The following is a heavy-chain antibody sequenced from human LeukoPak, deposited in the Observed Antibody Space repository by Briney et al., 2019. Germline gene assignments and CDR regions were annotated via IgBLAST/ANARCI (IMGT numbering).Heavy chain of an antibody. CDR3: AKSIVAATWGYDY. Sequence: GGSLRLSCAASGFTFSNYALSWVRQAPGKGLEWVSAISGGGSTYYADSVKGRFTISRDNSKNTLYLQMNSLRAEDTAVYYCAKSIVAATWGYDYWGQGTLVTVSS. D-gene: IGHD1-26*01. CDR2: ISGGGST. J-gene: IGHJ4*02. V-gene: IGHV3-23*01. CDR1: GFTFSNYA.